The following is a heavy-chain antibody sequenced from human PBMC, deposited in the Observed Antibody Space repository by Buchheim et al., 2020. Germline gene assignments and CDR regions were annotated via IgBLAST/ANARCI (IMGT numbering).Heavy chain of an antibody. CDR3: ARGDDL. J-gene: IGHJ2*01. CDR1: GGTFCSAV. Sequence: QLVQSGAEVKRPGSSVKVSCRASGGTFCSAVIGWVRHAPGHGLEWMGGIIPVFGTLNYAQKFQGRLSIAADRSTSTVYMELSSLTSDDTAVYFCARGDDLWGRGTL. V-gene: IGHV1-69*06. D-gene: IGHD3-16*01. CDR2: IIPVFGTL.